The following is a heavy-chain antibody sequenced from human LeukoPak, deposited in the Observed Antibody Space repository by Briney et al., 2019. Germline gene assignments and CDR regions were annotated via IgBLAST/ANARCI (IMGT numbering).Heavy chain of an antibody. CDR1: GITLSNYG. J-gene: IGHJ5*01. D-gene: IGHD2-15*01. CDR2: ISDTGGRT. V-gene: IGHV3-23*01. Sequence: GGSLRLSCAVSGITLSNYGMTWVRQAPGKGLEWVAGISDTGGRTNYADSVKGRFTISRDNPKNTLYLQMNSLRVEDTAVYFCARESGGSWTIFDSWGHGTLVTVSS. CDR3: ARESGGSWTIFDS.